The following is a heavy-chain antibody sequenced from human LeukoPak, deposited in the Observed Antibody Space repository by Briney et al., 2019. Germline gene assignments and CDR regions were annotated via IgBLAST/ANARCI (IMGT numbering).Heavy chain of an antibody. CDR3: ARGRGPLS. J-gene: IGHJ5*02. D-gene: IGHD6-25*01. CDR2: IDHSGSS. V-gene: IGHV4-34*01. Sequence: SETLSLTCVAYGGSLSDYYWSWLREPPGKGLEWIGEIDHSGSSNYSPSLKSRVTISVDTSKNQFSLKLISVTAADTAVYYCARGRGPLSWGQGTLVTVSS. CDR1: GGSLSDYY.